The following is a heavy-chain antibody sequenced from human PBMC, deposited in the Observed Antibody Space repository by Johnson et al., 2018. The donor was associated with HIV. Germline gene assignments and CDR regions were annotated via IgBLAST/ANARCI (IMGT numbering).Heavy chain of an antibody. V-gene: IGHV3-30*04. Sequence: QVQLVESGGGVVQPVTSLILSCAASGFTFSYYSMHWVRQAPGKGLEWVALTSYDESDKFYADSVKGRFIISRDNPRNTLYLQMNGLRAEDTAVYYCAKGTNGQSWAFDIWGQGTVVTVSS. CDR1: GFTFSYYS. CDR2: TSYDESDK. CDR3: AKGTNGQSWAFDI. D-gene: IGHD2-8*01. J-gene: IGHJ3*02.